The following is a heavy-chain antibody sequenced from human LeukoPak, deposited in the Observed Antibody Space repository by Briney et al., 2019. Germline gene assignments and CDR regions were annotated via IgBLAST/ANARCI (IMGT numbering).Heavy chain of an antibody. CDR1: GFTVSAYA. V-gene: IGHV3-23*01. CDR3: AKDDYGRFDY. D-gene: IGHD4-17*01. CDR2: ISGSGGST. Sequence: GGSLRLSCAASGFTVSAYAMAWVRQAPGKGLEWVSAISGSGGSTYYADSVKGRFTISRDNSKNTLYLQMNSLRAEDTAVYYCAKDDYGRFDYWGQGTLVTVSS. J-gene: IGHJ4*02.